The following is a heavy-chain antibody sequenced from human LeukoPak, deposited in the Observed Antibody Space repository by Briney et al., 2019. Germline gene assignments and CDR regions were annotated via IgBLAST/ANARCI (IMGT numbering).Heavy chain of an antibody. V-gene: IGHV4-34*01. D-gene: IGHD5-24*01. J-gene: IGHJ4*02. CDR2: INHSGST. CDR3: ARGDGRDGYKGRLEY. Sequence: PSETLSLTCAVYGGSFSGYYWSWIRQPPGKGLEWIGEINHSGSTNCNPSFKSRVTISVDTSKNQFSLKLSSVTAADTAVYYCARGDGRDGYKGRLEYWGQGNLVTVSS. CDR1: GGSFSGYY.